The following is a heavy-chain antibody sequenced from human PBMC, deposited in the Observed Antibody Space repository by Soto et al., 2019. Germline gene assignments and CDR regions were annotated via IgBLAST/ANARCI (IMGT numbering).Heavy chain of an antibody. Sequence: QVQLQQWGAGLLKPSESLSLTCAVYGGSFSGYYWSWIPQLPGKGLEWIGEINHSGSTNYNPSLKCRVTISLDTSKNQFSLKLSSVTAADTAVYYCARYRVLYGMDVWGQGTTVTVSS. D-gene: IGHD1-26*01. CDR3: ARYRVLYGMDV. J-gene: IGHJ6*02. CDR2: INHSGST. CDR1: GGSFSGYY. V-gene: IGHV4-34*01.